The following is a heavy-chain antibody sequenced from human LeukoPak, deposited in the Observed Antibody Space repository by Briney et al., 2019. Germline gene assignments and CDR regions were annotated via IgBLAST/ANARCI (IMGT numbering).Heavy chain of an antibody. J-gene: IGHJ5*02. CDR2: INNDGSST. Sequence: GGSLRPSCAASGFTFSSHWMHWVRQPPGKGLVWVSYINNDGSSTSYADSVKGRFTISRDNAKNTLYLQMNSLRAEDTALYYCARRWFDPWGQGTLVTVSS. CDR3: ARRWFDP. V-gene: IGHV3-74*01. CDR1: GFTFSSHW.